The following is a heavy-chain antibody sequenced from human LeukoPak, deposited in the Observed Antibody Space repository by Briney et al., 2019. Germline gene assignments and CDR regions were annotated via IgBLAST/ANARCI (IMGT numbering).Heavy chain of an antibody. J-gene: IGHJ6*03. CDR1: GDSICNDY. Sequence: SETLSLTCTVSGDSICNDYWNWMRQPPGKGLEWIGYISHNGDTKYNPSLKSRVTISIDTSKNQFSLRLNSVTAADTAVYYCGRSAAGLPFYMDVWGIGTTVTVSS. V-gene: IGHV4-59*01. D-gene: IGHD3/OR15-3a*01. CDR2: ISHNGDT. CDR3: GRSAAGLPFYMDV.